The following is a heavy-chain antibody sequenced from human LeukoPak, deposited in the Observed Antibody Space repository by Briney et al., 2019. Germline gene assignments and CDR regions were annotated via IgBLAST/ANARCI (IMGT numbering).Heavy chain of an antibody. J-gene: IGHJ5*02. CDR3: AGGGYCSGGSCYDQYNWFDP. CDR2: FYYSGST. CDR1: GGSISSYY. D-gene: IGHD2-15*01. Sequence: SETLSLTCTVSGGSISSYYWSWIRQPPGKGLEGSGYFYYSGSTKYNPSLKSRVTISLDTSKNQFSLKLNSVTAADTAVYYCAGGGYCSGGSCYDQYNWFDPWGQGTLVTVSS. V-gene: IGHV4-59*01.